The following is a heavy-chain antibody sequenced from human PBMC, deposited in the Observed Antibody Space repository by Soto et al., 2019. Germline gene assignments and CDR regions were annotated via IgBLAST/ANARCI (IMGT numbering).Heavy chain of an antibody. D-gene: IGHD5-18*01. CDR3: ARGKRKEVATAYDY. V-gene: IGHV1-69*13. CDR1: GGTFISYA. Sequence: ASVKVSCKASGGTFISYAISWVRQAPGQGLEWMGGIIPIFGTANYAQKFQGRVTITADESTSTAYMELSSLRSEDTAVYYCARGKRKEVATAYDYWGQGTLVTVSS. CDR2: IIPIFGTA. J-gene: IGHJ4*02.